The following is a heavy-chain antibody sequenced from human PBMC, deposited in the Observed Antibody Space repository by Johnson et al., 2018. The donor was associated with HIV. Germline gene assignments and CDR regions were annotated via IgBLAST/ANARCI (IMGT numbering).Heavy chain of an antibody. CDR1: GFTVSSNY. Sequence: VQLVESGGGLIQPGGSLRLSCAASGFTVSSNYMSWVRQAPGQGLEWVSVIYSGDRTYYADSVKGRFTISRDNSKNTLYLEMNSLRAEDTALYYCTRVRMTPPLGAFDIWGQGTMVSVSS. CDR2: IYSGDRT. V-gene: IGHV3-53*01. D-gene: IGHD1-14*01. CDR3: TRVRMTPPLGAFDI. J-gene: IGHJ3*02.